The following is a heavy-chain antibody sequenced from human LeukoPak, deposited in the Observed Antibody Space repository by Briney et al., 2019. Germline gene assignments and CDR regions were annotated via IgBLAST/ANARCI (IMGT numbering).Heavy chain of an antibody. V-gene: IGHV1-2*06. CDR2: IYPSSGGT. J-gene: IGHJ4*02. CDR1: GYTFTNYH. Sequence: ASVKVSCKASGYTFTNYHMHWVRQAPGQGLEWMGRIYPSSGGTNYAQKFQGRITLTTDTSINTAYMELSRLRSDDTAVYCCARDLPFEDWGQGTLVTVSS. D-gene: IGHD2/OR15-2a*01. CDR3: ARDLPFED.